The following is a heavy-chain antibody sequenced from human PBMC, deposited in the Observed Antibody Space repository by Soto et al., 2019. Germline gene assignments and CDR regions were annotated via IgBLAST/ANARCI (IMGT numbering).Heavy chain of an antibody. J-gene: IGHJ6*02. Sequence: EVPLVESGGGLVQPGGSLRLSCAASGFTFSSIGMNWVRQTPGKGLEWVSYISSSSRSIYYAESVKGRFTISRDNAKNCLYLQMNSLRDEDTAVYYCARYCSGGSCHSSYHYGMDVWGQGTTVTVSS. CDR1: GFTFSSIG. V-gene: IGHV3-48*02. CDR2: ISSSSRSI. CDR3: ARYCSGGSCHSSYHYGMDV. D-gene: IGHD2-15*01.